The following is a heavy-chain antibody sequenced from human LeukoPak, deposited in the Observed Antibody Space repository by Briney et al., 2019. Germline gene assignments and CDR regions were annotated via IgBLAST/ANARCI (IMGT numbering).Heavy chain of an antibody. J-gene: IGHJ4*02. CDR3: ARASPSGYDY. CDR1: GFTFSNYG. Sequence: GGSLRLSCAASGFTFSNYGMNWVRQAPGKGLDGVSYISSSSSSIYYADSVKGRVTISRDNAKSSLYLQMNSLRDEDTAVYYCARASPSGYDYWGQGTLVTVSS. CDR2: ISSSSSSI. D-gene: IGHD3-22*01. V-gene: IGHV3-48*02.